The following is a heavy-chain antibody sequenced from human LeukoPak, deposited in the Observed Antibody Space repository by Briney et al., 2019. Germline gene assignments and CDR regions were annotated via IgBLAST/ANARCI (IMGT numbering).Heavy chain of an antibody. J-gene: IGHJ4*02. CDR1: GFTSSSYS. Sequence: GGSLRLSCAASGFTSSSYSMNWVRQAPGKGLEWVSSISSSSSYIYYADSVKGRFTISRDNAKNSLYLQMNSLRADDTAVYYCARGRRSGSYGAEDYWGQGTLVTVSS. D-gene: IGHD1-26*01. CDR2: ISSSSSYI. V-gene: IGHV3-21*04. CDR3: ARGRRSGSYGAEDY.